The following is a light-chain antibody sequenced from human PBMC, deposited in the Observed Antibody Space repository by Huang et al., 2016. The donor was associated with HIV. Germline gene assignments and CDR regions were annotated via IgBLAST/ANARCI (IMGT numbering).Light chain of an antibody. V-gene: IGKV1-6*01. CDR1: QGITDD. Sequence: AIQMTQSPSSLSASVGDRVTITCRASQGITDDLAWYQQKTGKAPKLLFSGASTLRGGVPSRFSGSGAGTDFTLTISSLQPEDYATYYCLQDHNYPRTFGQGTKVEI. J-gene: IGKJ1*01. CDR3: LQDHNYPRT. CDR2: GAS.